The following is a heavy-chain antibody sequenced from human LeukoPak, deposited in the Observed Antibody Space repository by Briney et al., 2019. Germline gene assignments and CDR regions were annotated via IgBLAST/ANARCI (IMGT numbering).Heavy chain of an antibody. D-gene: IGHD5-18*01. J-gene: IGHJ4*02. V-gene: IGHV4-59*01. CDR1: GDSISSYY. CDR3: ARSVLGYSYGLHIDY. Sequence: SETLSLTCTVSGDSISSYYWSWIRQPPGKGLEWIGYIHYRGSTNYNPSLKSRVTISVDTSKNQFSLKLSSLTAADTAVYYCARSVLGYSYGLHIDYWGQGTLVTVSS. CDR2: IHYRGST.